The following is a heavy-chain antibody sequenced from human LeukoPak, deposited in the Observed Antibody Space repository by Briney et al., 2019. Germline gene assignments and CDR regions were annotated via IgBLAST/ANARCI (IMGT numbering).Heavy chain of an antibody. CDR3: VRVKGTYFDF. CDR2: ISASGSNI. Sequence: PGGSLRLSCAASGFPFSSYSMNWVRQAPGKGLEWVSYISASGSNIYYLDSVRGRFTVSRDNAMNSLFLRMDRPRAEDTAVYYCVRVKGTYFDFWGRGTLVTVSS. V-gene: IGHV3-48*01. D-gene: IGHD1-1*01. J-gene: IGHJ4*02. CDR1: GFPFSSYS.